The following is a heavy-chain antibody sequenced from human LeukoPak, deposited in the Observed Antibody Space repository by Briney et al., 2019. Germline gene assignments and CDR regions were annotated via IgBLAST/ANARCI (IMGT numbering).Heavy chain of an antibody. Sequence: SETLSLTCTVSGGSISSGDYYWSWIRQPAGKGLEWIGRIYTSGSTNYNPSLKSRVTMSVDTSKNQFSLKLSSVTAADTAVYYCARDQYEVRYSSSWYFDYWGQGTLVTVSS. V-gene: IGHV4-61*02. CDR3: ARDQYEVRYSSSWYFDY. D-gene: IGHD6-13*01. CDR2: IYTSGST. CDR1: GGSISSGDYY. J-gene: IGHJ4*02.